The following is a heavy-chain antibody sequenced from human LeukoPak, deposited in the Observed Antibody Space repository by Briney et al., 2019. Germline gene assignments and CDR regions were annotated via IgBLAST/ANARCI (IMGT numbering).Heavy chain of an antibody. CDR3: AREVGLEGNWFDP. CDR1: GFTFSSYW. CDR2: IKQDGSEK. J-gene: IGHJ5*02. Sequence: GGSLRLSCAASGFTFSSYWMSWVRPAPGKGVEWVANIKQDGSEKYYLDSVKGRFTISRDNVKNSQNLLIHSLRAEDTAVYYCAREVGLEGNWFDPRGQGTLVTVSS. D-gene: IGHD2-2*01. V-gene: IGHV3-7*01.